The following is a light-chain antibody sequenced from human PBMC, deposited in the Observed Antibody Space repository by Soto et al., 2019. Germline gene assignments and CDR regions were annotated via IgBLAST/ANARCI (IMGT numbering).Light chain of an antibody. CDR2: AAS. J-gene: IGKJ3*01. Sequence: DIQMTQSPSSLSASVGDRVTITCRASQSISSYLNWYQQKPVKAPKLLLYAASSFQSGVPSRFSGSGSGTDFTLTISSLQPEDFATYYCQQSYCTPRTFGPGTKVDIK. V-gene: IGKV1-39*01. CDR1: QSISSY. CDR3: QQSYCTPRT.